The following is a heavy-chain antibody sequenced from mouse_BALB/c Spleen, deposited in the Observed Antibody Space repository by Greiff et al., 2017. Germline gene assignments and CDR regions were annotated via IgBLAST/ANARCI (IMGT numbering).Heavy chain of an antibody. Sequence: QVQLQQPGAELVKPGTSVKLSCKASGYNFTSYWINWVKLRPGQGLEWIGDIYPGSGSTNYNEKFKSKATLTVDTSSSTAYMQLSSLASEDSALYYCARDAYGSLDYWGQGTTLTVSS. CDR1: GYNFTSYW. J-gene: IGHJ2*01. V-gene: IGHV1-55*01. CDR2: IYPGSGST. CDR3: ARDAYGSLDY. D-gene: IGHD1-2*01.